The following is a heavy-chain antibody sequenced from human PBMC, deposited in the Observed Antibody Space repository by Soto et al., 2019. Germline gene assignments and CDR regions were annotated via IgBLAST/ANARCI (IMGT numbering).Heavy chain of an antibody. CDR1: GGSISSGDYY. CDR3: ARDMGFGLSDY. V-gene: IGHV4-30-4*01. D-gene: IGHD3-10*01. Sequence: SETLSLTCTVSGGSISSGDYYWTWIRQPPGKGLEWIGFIFNSENTYYNPSLKSRISLSIDTSKNQFSLHLNSVTAADTAVYYCARDMGFGLSDYWGQGTLVTVSS. CDR2: IFNSENT. J-gene: IGHJ4*02.